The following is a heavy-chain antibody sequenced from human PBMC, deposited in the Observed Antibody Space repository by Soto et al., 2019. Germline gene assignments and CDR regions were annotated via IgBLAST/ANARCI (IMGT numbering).Heavy chain of an antibody. Sequence: PWGSLRLSCAASGFNLGSYWMHWVRQAPGKGLVWVSRINDYGTTINYAESVEGRFTISRDDAKSEVYLQMNNLRAEDTAVYYCARGELEPFDYWGQGDLVTVSS. D-gene: IGHD1-1*01. CDR1: GFNLGSYW. J-gene: IGHJ4*02. V-gene: IGHV3-74*01. CDR2: INDYGTTI. CDR3: ARGELEPFDY.